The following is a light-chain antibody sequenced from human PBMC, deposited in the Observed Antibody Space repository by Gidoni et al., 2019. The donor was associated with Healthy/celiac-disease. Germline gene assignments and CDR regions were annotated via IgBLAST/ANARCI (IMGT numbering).Light chain of an antibody. CDR3: QQLNSYPLT. CDR1: QGISSY. J-gene: IGKJ4*01. Sequence: DIQLTQSPSFLSASVGDRVTITCRDSQGISSYLALYQQKPGKAPKLLIYAASTLQSGVPSRFSGSGSVTEFTLTISSLQPEDFATYYCQQLNSYPLTFGGGTKVEIK. CDR2: AAS. V-gene: IGKV1-9*01.